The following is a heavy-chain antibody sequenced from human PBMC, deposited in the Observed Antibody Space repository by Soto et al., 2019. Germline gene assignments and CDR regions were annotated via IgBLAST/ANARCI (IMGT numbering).Heavy chain of an antibody. CDR1: GFTFSSYG. V-gene: IGHV3-33*01. CDR2: IWYDGSNK. J-gene: IGHJ3*02. CDR3: ARTYGDDAFVI. Sequence: GGSLRLSCAASGFTFSSYGMHWVRQAPGKGLEWVAVIWYDGSNKYYADSVKGRFTISRDNSKNTLYLQMNSLRAEDTAVYYCARTYGDDAFVISGQATMVTVSS. D-gene: IGHD4-17*01.